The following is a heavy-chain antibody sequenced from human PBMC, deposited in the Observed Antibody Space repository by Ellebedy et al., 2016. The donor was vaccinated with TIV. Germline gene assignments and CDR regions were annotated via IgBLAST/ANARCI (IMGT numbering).Heavy chain of an antibody. CDR2: IYYSGNT. CDR1: GGSISSYY. V-gene: IGHV4-59*08. Sequence: SETLSLTCTVSGGSISSYYWRWIRQPPGKGLGWIGYIYYSGNTNYNPSLKSRVTISVDTSKTQFSLKLSSVTAADTAVYYCARLGHTAMVRAYFDYWGQGTLVTVSS. CDR3: ARLGHTAMVRAYFDY. D-gene: IGHD5-18*01. J-gene: IGHJ4*02.